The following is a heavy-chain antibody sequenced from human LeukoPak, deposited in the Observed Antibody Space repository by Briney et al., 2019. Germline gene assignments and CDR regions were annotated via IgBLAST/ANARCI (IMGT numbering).Heavy chain of an antibody. CDR3: ARGSRITMVRGVYFDY. CDR1: GGSVSSGGFH. V-gene: IGHV4-61*08. D-gene: IGHD3-10*01. Sequence: SETLSLTCTVSGGSVSSGGFHWSWIRQPPGKGLEWIGYIYYSGSTNYNPSLKSRVTISVDTSKNQFSLKLSSVTAADTAVYYCARGSRITMVRGVYFDYWGQGTLVTVSS. J-gene: IGHJ4*02. CDR2: IYYSGST.